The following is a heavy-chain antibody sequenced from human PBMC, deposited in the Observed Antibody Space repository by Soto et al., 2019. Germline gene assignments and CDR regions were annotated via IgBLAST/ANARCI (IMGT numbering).Heavy chain of an antibody. V-gene: IGHV3-23*01. D-gene: IGHD2-8*01. CDR1: GFNFGSYG. CDR3: AKGLGNAKEV. J-gene: IGHJ6*02. Sequence: PGGSLRLSCSASGFNFGSYGMSWVRQAPGKGLEWVSGLTASGLNTYYTDSVKGRFTISRDNSRNTVYLQMSGLRVEDTAVFHCAKGLGNAKEVWGQGXTVTVSS. CDR2: LTASGLNT.